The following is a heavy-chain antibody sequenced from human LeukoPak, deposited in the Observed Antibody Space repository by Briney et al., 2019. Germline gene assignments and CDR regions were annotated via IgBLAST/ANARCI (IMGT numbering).Heavy chain of an antibody. D-gene: IGHD5-18*01. CDR1: GGFISSSSYY. CDR2: IYYSGST. J-gene: IGHJ4*02. Sequence: SETLSLTCTVSGGFISSSSYYWGWIRQPPGKGLEWIGSIYYSGSTYYNPSLKSRVTMSVDTSKDQFSLKLSSVTAADTAMYYCTAGYSYDLFDYWGQGTLVTVSS. V-gene: IGHV4-39*07. CDR3: TAGYSYDLFDY.